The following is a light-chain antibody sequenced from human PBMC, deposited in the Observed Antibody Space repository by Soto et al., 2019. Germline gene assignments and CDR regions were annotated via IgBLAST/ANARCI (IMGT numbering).Light chain of an antibody. Sequence: DIQMTQSPSTLSASVGDRVTITCRASQSISGWLAWYQQKPGKAPRLLIYDASSLKSGVPSRFSGSGSGTEFTLSISSLQPDDFATYYCHHYNSYSWAFGQGTKVEIK. J-gene: IGKJ1*01. CDR3: HHYNSYSWA. V-gene: IGKV1-5*01. CDR1: QSISGW. CDR2: DAS.